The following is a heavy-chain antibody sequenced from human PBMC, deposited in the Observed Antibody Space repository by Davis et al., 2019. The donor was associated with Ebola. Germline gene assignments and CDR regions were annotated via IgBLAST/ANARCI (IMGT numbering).Heavy chain of an antibody. J-gene: IGHJ4*02. Sequence: WVRQMPGRGLEWMGIIYHSGSTYYNPSLKSRVTISVDRSKNQFSLKLSSVTAADTAVYYCARGRGWNDDYFDYWGQGTLVTVSS. CDR3: ARGRGWNDDYFDY. D-gene: IGHD1-1*01. V-gene: IGHV4-30-2*01. CDR2: IYHSGST.